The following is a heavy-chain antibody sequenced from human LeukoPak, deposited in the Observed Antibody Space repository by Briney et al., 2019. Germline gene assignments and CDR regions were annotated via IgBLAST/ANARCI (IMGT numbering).Heavy chain of an antibody. J-gene: IGHJ4*02. CDR1: GYTFTSYG. V-gene: IGHV1-46*01. CDR2: INPSGGST. D-gene: IGHD3-10*01. CDR3: AAVADYYGSGSYN. Sequence: GASVKVSCKASGYTFTSYGISWVRQAPGQGLEWMGIINPSGGSTSYAQKFQGRVTMTRDTSSSTVYMELSSLRSEDTAVYYCAAVADYYGSGSYNWGQGTLVTVSS.